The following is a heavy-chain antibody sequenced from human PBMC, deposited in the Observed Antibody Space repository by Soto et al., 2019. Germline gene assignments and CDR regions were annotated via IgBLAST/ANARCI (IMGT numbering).Heavy chain of an antibody. J-gene: IGHJ4*02. CDR1: GFSLRTTGVG. CDR2: IYWNDDK. V-gene: IGHV2-5*01. D-gene: IGHD3-16*01. CDR3: AHTWGLPFDY. Sequence: QITLKESGPPLVEPTQTLTLTCTYSGFSLRTTGVGVGWIRQPPGKALEWLGIIYWNDDKRYSPSLKNRFTLTSDISKSQVVLTMTNMDPVDTAPYYCAHTWGLPFDYWGQGTLVIVSS.